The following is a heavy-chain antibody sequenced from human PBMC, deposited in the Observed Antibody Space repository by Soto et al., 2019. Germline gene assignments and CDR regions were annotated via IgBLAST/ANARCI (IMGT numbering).Heavy chain of an antibody. CDR2: IYYSGST. V-gene: IGHV4-31*03. D-gene: IGHD6-6*01. CDR1: GGSISSGGYY. Sequence: PSETLSLTCTVSGGSISSGGYYWIWIRQHPGKGLEWIGYIYYSGSTYYNPSLKSRVTISVDTSKNQFSLKLSSVTAADTAVYYCATSSSSSGPDYWGQGTLVTVSS. CDR3: ATSSSSSGPDY. J-gene: IGHJ4*02.